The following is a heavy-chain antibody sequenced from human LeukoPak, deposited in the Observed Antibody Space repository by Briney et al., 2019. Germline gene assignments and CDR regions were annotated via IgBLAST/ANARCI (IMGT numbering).Heavy chain of an antibody. CDR1: GFTFSNYA. CDR3: AKAMGVVVTAGNDY. J-gene: IGHJ4*02. Sequence: GGSLRLSCTGSGFTFSNYAMSWVRQAPGKGLEWVAGFSGCGYSASYADSVKGQFTISRENSRSTMYVQMNNLRVEDRAVYYCAKAMGVVVTAGNDYWGQGTLVTVSS. V-gene: IGHV3-23*01. D-gene: IGHD2-21*02. CDR2: FSGCGYSA.